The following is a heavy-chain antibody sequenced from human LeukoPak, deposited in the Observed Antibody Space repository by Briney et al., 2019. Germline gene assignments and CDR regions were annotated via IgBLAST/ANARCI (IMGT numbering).Heavy chain of an antibody. CDR3: TRRVHYYDSSGYYYVED. J-gene: IGHJ4*02. V-gene: IGHV3-73*01. Sequence: GGSLRLSCAASGFTFSGPAMHWVRQASGKGLEWVGRIRSKANSYATAYAASVKGRFTISRDDSKNTAYLQMNSLKTEDTAVYYCTRRVHYYDSSGYYYVEDWGQGTLVTVSS. CDR2: IRSKANSYAT. D-gene: IGHD3-22*01. CDR1: GFTFSGPA.